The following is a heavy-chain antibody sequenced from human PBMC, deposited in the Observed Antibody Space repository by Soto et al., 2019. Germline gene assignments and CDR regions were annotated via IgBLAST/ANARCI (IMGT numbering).Heavy chain of an antibody. J-gene: IGHJ4*02. V-gene: IGHV2-5*01. CDR1: GFSLTSNAVG. CDR2: IYWYDDN. Sequence: QITLKESGPTLVKPTQTLTLTCTFSGFSLTSNAVGVGWFRQPPGKALEWLALIYWYDDNHYSPSLKSRLTFTKDTSKNQVVLIMTNMDPVETATYFCAPGSGWLFDFWGQGTLVTVSS. CDR3: APGSGWLFDF. D-gene: IGHD6-19*01.